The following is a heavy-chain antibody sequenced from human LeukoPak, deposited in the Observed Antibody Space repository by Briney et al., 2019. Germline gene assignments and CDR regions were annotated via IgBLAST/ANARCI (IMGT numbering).Heavy chain of an antibody. CDR1: GFTFSSYG. CDR3: AKDPKPLGYCSGGSRYSYYYYYYGMDV. D-gene: IGHD2-15*01. CDR2: ISYDGSSK. J-gene: IGHJ6*02. V-gene: IGHV3-30*18. Sequence: GRSLRLSCAASGFTFSSYGMHWVRQAPGKGLEWVSDISYDGSSKYYADSVKGRFTNSRDNSKNTLYLQMNSLRAEDTAVCYCAKDPKPLGYCSGGSRYSYYYYYYGMDVWGQGTTVTVSS.